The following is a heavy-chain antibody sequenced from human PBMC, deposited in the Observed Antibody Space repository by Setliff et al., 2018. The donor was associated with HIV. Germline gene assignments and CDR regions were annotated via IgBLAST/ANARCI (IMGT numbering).Heavy chain of an antibody. CDR3: AREARDVVRGVIIADY. V-gene: IGHV1-18*01. CDR1: GYTFTSYG. D-gene: IGHD3-10*01. Sequence: ASVKVSCKASGYTFTSYGLNWVRQAPGQGLEWMGWISANNGNTNYAQKLQGRVTMTTDTSTSTAYMELESLRSDDTAVHYCAREARDVVRGVIIADYWGQGTLVTVSS. CDR2: ISANNGNT. J-gene: IGHJ4*02.